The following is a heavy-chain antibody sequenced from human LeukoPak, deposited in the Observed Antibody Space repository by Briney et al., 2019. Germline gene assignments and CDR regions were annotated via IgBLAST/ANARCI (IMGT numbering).Heavy chain of an antibody. D-gene: IGHD1-26*01. CDR3: ARGDPELRGAFDI. CDR1: GYTFTSYA. Sequence: ASVKVSCKASGYTFTSYAMHWVRQAPGQRREWMGWINAGNGNTKYSQEFQGRVTITRDTSASTAYMELSSLRSEDMAVYYCARGDPELRGAFDIWGQGTMVTVSS. V-gene: IGHV1-3*03. J-gene: IGHJ3*02. CDR2: INAGNGNT.